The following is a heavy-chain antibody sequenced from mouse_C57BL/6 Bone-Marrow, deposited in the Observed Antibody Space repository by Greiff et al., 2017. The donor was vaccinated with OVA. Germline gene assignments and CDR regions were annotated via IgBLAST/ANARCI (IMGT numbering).Heavy chain of an antibody. CDR3: AGDSDGSCLFAC. D-gene: IGHD1-1*01. CDR2: ITHSGET. J-gene: IGHJ3*01. CDR1: GFPITSCYY. V-gene: IGHV12-3*01. Sequence: KLVESGPGLVKPSPSLFLTCSITGFPITSCYYWIWIRQSPGKPLEWMGYITHSGETFYNPSLQSPISITRETSKNPFYLQLNSVTTEDTAMYYGAGDSDGSCLFACWGEGTLVTVSA.